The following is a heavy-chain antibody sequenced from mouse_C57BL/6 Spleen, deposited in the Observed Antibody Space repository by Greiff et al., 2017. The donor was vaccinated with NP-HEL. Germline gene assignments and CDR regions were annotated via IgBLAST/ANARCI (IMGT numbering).Heavy chain of an antibody. D-gene: IGHD1-1*01. CDR3: AGPYYYGSSPYYAMDY. J-gene: IGHJ4*01. V-gene: IGHV3-6*01. CDR1: GYSITSGYY. Sequence: EVQLQESGPGLVKPSQSLSLTCSVTGYSITSGYYWNWIRQFPGNKLEWMGYISYDGSNNYNPSLKNRISITRDTSKNQFFLKLNSVTTEDTATYYCAGPYYYGSSPYYAMDYWGQGTSVTVSS. CDR2: ISYDGSN.